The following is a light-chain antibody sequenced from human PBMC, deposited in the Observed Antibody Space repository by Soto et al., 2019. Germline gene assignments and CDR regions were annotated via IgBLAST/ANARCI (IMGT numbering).Light chain of an antibody. CDR1: QSVNSNY. CDR3: QQYGSSQFT. CDR2: DTS. V-gene: IGKV3-20*01. J-gene: IGKJ3*01. Sequence: EIVLMQSPGTLSLSPGEGATLSCRASQSVNSNYLAWYQQKPGQAPTVLIFDTSRMATGVPDRFSGSGSGTDFTLTISRLEPDDFAVYYCQQYGSSQFTXGPGTKVNIK.